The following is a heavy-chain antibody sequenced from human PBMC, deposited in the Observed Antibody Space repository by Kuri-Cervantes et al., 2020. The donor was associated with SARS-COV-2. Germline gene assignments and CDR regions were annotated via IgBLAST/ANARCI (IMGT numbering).Heavy chain of an antibody. CDR1: GGSINSSSYY. J-gene: IGHJ5*02. CDR2: IYYSGDT. V-gene: IGHV4-39*01. CDR3: ARQLMSSITIFGVVITRNCFDP. Sequence: SETLSLTCTVSGGSINSSSYYWGWIRQPPGKGLEWIGIIYYSGDTYYNPSLKSRVTISVDTSKNQFSQKLSSVTAAATAVYYCARQLMSSITIFGVVITRNCFDPWGQGTLVTVSS. D-gene: IGHD3-3*01.